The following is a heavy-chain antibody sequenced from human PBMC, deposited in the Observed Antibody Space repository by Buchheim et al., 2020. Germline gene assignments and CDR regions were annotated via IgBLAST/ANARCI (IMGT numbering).Heavy chain of an antibody. D-gene: IGHD3-10*01. Sequence: QVQLQESGPGLVKPSQTLSLTCTVSGDSMERGGFYWNWIRQHPGMGLEFIGYMYNSGSTYFNPSLRSRVTISADTAKNQFLLKLSSVTAADTAVYFCARGTPGYYFDFWGQGTL. CDR3: ARGTPGYYFDF. CDR1: GDSMERGGFY. V-gene: IGHV4-31*03. CDR2: MYNSGST. J-gene: IGHJ4*02.